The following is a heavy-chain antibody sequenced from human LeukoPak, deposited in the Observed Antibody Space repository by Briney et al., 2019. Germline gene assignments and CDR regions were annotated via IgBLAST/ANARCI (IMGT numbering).Heavy chain of an antibody. V-gene: IGHV1-69*05. Sequence: SVKVSCKASGGTFSSYAISWVRQAPGQGLEWMGGIIPIFGTANYAQKFQGRVAITTDESTSTAYMELSSLRSEDTAVYYCVRVGYSGYDYSPDYYYYMDVWGKGTTVTVSS. D-gene: IGHD5-12*01. J-gene: IGHJ6*03. CDR3: VRVGYSGYDYSPDYYYYMDV. CDR2: IIPIFGTA. CDR1: GGTFSSYA.